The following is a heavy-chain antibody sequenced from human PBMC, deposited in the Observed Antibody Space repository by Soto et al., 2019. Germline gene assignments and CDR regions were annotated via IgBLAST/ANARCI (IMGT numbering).Heavy chain of an antibody. D-gene: IGHD3-16*01. Sequence: PSESRSRTGTVSGGSISHYFWSWMRQPPGKGLQWIGHIYYSGSTDYNPSLKSRVAISVDASKTHFSLRLNSVTAADAAVYYCATYDSPYYYMDVWGKGTTVTVSS. J-gene: IGHJ6*03. CDR2: IYYSGST. CDR1: GGSISHYF. V-gene: IGHV4-59*13. CDR3: ATYDSPYYYMDV.